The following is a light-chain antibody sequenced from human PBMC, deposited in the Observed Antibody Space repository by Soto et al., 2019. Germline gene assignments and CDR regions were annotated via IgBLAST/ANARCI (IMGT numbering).Light chain of an antibody. J-gene: IGKJ3*01. CDR1: QSVSSY. CDR3: QQRSNWPRFT. Sequence: EIVWTQSPATLSLSPGERATLSCRASQSVSSYLAWYQQKPCQAPRLLIYDVSNRATGIPARFSGSGSGTDFTLTISSLEPEDFAVYYCQQRSNWPRFTFGPGTKVDIK. CDR2: DVS. V-gene: IGKV3-11*01.